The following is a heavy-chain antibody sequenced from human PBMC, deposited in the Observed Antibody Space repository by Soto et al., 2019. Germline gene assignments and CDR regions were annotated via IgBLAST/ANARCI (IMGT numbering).Heavy chain of an antibody. CDR2: ITGTAYGGTA. Sequence: PGGSLRLSCTTSGFTFGDYAMSWFRQTPGKGLEWVGFITGTAYGGTAAYAASVRGRFIISRDDSKNIAFLQMNNLKTEDTAVYSCGRHIALPRSYFDHWGQGTLVTVSS. CDR1: GFTFGDYA. D-gene: IGHD5-12*01. CDR3: GRHIALPRSYFDH. J-gene: IGHJ4*02. V-gene: IGHV3-49*03.